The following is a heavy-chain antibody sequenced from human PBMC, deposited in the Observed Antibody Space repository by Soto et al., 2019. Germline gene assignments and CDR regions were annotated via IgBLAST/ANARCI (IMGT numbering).Heavy chain of an antibody. Sequence: XXVKVSCKASGYTFTSYGISWVRHAPGQGLEWMGWISAYNGNTNYAQKLQGRVTMTTDTSTSTAYMELRSLRYDDTAVYYCARGLGVTIPLYGMDVWGQGTTVTVSS. CDR3: ARGLGVTIPLYGMDV. D-gene: IGHD3-3*01. V-gene: IGHV1-18*01. CDR1: GYTFTSYG. J-gene: IGHJ6*02. CDR2: ISAYNGNT.